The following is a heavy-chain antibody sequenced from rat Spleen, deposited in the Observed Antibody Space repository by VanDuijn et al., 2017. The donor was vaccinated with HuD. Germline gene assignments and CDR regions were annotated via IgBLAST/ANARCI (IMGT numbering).Heavy chain of an antibody. D-gene: IGHD1-11*01. CDR1: GFTFSDYG. Sequence: EVQLVESGGGLVQPGRSLKLSCAASGFTFSDYGVAWVRQAPTTGLEWVASISPSGGGTGYRDSVKGRFTVSRDNADSTLYLQMDSLRSEDTATYYCARRHYGYTDYFDYWGQGVMVPVSS. V-gene: IGHV5-29*01. J-gene: IGHJ2*01. CDR2: ISPSGGGT. CDR3: ARRHYGYTDYFDY.